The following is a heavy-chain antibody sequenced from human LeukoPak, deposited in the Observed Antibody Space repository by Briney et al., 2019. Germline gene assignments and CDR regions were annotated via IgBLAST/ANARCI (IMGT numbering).Heavy chain of an antibody. CDR2: INHSGST. CDR3: ARTDAETYCGGDCYADY. D-gene: IGHD2-21*01. V-gene: IGHV4-34*01. Sequence: SEALSLTCAVSGWPFSGYYWSWIRQPPGKGLEWIGEINHSGSTKYNPSLKSRVTISVDTSKKQFSLKLSSVTAADTAVYYCARTDAETYCGGDCYADYWGQGTLGTVSS. J-gene: IGHJ4*02. CDR1: GWPFSGYY.